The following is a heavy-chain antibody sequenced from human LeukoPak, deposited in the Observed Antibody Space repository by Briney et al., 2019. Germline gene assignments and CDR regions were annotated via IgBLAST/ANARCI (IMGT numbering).Heavy chain of an antibody. CDR2: IKQDGGEK. CDR3: ARGATDITRWFDP. Sequence: GGSLRLSCAASGFTFSTYLMSWVRQAPGKGLEWVANIKQDGGEKYYVDSVKGRFTISRDNAKNSLYLQMNGLRAEDTAAYYCARGATDITRWFDPWGQGTLVIVSS. D-gene: IGHD3-3*01. CDR1: GFTFSTYL. J-gene: IGHJ5*02. V-gene: IGHV3-7*01.